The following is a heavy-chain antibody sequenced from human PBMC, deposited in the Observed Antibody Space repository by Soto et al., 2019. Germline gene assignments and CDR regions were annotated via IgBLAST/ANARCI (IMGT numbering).Heavy chain of an antibody. J-gene: IGHJ2*01. CDR1: GFTFSEFA. D-gene: IGHD1-26*01. Sequence: EVQLLESGGGLVQPGGSLTLSCAASGFTFSEFAMNWVRQAPGKGLEWVSGIRGGGDATFYADSVKGGFTISRVHSKNTVYLQMNGLRADDTAVYYCVKKIAGTTTSGAYWSFDLWGRGTLVTVSS. CDR2: IRGGGDAT. CDR3: VKKIAGTTTSGAYWSFDL. V-gene: IGHV3-23*01.